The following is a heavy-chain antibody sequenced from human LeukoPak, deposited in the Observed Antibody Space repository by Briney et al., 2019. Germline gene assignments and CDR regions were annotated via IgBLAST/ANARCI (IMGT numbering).Heavy chain of an antibody. CDR2: INPNSGGT. CDR3: ARENYYDSSGLDY. V-gene: IGHV1-2*02. CDR1: GYTFTGYY. D-gene: IGHD3-22*01. Sequence: ASVKVSCKASGYTFTGYYMHWVRQAPGQGLEWMGWINPNSGGTNYAQKFQGRVTMTRDTSISTAYMELSSLRSEDTAVYYCARENYYDSSGLDYWGQGTLVTVSS. J-gene: IGHJ4*02.